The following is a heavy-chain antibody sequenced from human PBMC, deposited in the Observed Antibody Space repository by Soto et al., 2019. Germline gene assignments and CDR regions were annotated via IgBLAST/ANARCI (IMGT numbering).Heavy chain of an antibody. CDR3: AKLEQWLPKDGC. Sequence: EVQLVESGGGLVQPGGSLRLSCAASGFSFSSRWMSWVRQAPGKGPEWVANIKEDGNAKYYVDSVKGRFTISRDNANNSLYLQMNSLRAEDTAVYYCAKLEQWLPKDGCWGQGTLVTVSS. V-gene: IGHV3-7*01. CDR2: IKEDGNAK. J-gene: IGHJ4*02. CDR1: GFSFSSRW. D-gene: IGHD6-19*01.